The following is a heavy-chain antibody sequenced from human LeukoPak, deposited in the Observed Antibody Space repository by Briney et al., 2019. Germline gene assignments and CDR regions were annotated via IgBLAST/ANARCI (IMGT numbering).Heavy chain of an antibody. V-gene: IGHV3-48*01. D-gene: IGHD1-26*01. CDR2: ISSSSSTI. CDR3: ARDSERGIVGATIYYYYYYMDV. CDR1: GFTFSSYS. Sequence: GGSLRLSCAASGFTFSSYSMNWVRQSPGKGLEWVSYISSSSSTIYYTDSVKGRFTISRNNAKNSLFLQMNSLRAEDTAVYYCARDSERGIVGATIYYYYYYMDVWGKGTTVTVSS. J-gene: IGHJ6*03.